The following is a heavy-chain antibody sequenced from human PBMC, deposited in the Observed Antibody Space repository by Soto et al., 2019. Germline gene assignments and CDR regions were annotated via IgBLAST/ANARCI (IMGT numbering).Heavy chain of an antibody. D-gene: IGHD6-13*01. V-gene: IGHV2-5*01. CDR1: GFSLSTSGVG. CDR3: AHSSPHYSSSWYGRIFDY. Sequence: QITLKESGPTLVKPTQTLTLTCTFSGFSLSTSGVGVGWIRQPPGKALEWLALIYWYDDKRYSPSLKLRLTITTHTSKNQMVLTMTNMDPVDTATYYSAHSSPHYSSSWYGRIFDYWGQGTLDTVSS. CDR2: IYWYDDK. J-gene: IGHJ4*02.